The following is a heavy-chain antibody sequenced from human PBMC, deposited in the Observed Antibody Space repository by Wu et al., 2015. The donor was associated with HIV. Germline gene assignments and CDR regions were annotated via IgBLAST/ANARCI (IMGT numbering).Heavy chain of an antibody. D-gene: IGHD5-24*01. J-gene: IGHJ3*02. V-gene: IGHV1-69*13. CDR1: GGTFSSSA. CDR2: IIPVFGTP. CDR3: ARRKVMASQNDAFDI. Sequence: QVQLVQSGAEVKKPGSSVKVSCKASGGTFSSSAISWLRQAPGQGLEWMGRIIPVFGTPNYAQKFQGRVTITADESTSTAYMELSSLRSEDTAVYYCARRKVMASQNDAFDIWGQGTMVTVSS.